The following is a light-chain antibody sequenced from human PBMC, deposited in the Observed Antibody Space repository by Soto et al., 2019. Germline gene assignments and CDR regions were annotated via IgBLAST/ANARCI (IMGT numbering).Light chain of an antibody. CDR3: QHRSNWPS. CDR2: DAS. Sequence: EIVLTQSPATLSLSPGERATLSCRASQSVSSYLAWYQQKPGQAPRLLIYDASNRATGIPARFSGSGSGTDFTLTISSLEPEEFAVYYGQHRSNWPSFGPGTKVDIK. J-gene: IGKJ3*01. CDR1: QSVSSY. V-gene: IGKV3-11*01.